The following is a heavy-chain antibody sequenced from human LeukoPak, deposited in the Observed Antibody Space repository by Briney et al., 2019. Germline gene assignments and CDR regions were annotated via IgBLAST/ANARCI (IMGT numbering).Heavy chain of an antibody. Sequence: GGSLRLSCAASGFTFSSYGMHWARQAPGKGLEWVAFIRYDGSNKYYADSVKGRFTISRDNSKNTLYLQMNSLRAEDTAVYYCARPFYSHFDYWGQGTLVTVSS. V-gene: IGHV3-30*02. D-gene: IGHD2-15*01. J-gene: IGHJ4*02. CDR2: IRYDGSNK. CDR3: ARPFYSHFDY. CDR1: GFTFSSYG.